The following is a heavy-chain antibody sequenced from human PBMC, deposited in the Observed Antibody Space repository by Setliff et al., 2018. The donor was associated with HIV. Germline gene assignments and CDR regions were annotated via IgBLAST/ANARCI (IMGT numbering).Heavy chain of an antibody. Sequence: PGGSLRLSCAASGFAVSDTYMTWVRQAPGKGLKWVSVIYGDGRTFYADSVKGRFTISRDDSKNTVHLQMHSLRVDDTAAYYCAKGVKWLDPWGQGILVTVSS. J-gene: IGHJ5*02. CDR3: AKGVKWLDP. CDR1: GFAVSDTY. V-gene: IGHV3-53*01. CDR2: IYGDGRT. D-gene: IGHD3-16*01.